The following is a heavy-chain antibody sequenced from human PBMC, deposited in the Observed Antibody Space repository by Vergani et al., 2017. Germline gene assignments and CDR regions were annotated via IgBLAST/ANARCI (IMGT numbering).Heavy chain of an antibody. V-gene: IGHV4-59*01. D-gene: IGHD3-22*01. Sequence: QVQLQESGPGLVKPSETLSLTCTVSGGSISSYYWSWIRQPPGKGLEWIGYIYYSGSTNYNTSLKSRVTISVDTSKNQFSLKLSSVTAADTAVYYCARGENYYDSSGGRAFDIWGQGTMVTVSS. CDR3: ARGENYYDSSGGRAFDI. J-gene: IGHJ3*02. CDR2: IYYSGST. CDR1: GGSISSYY.